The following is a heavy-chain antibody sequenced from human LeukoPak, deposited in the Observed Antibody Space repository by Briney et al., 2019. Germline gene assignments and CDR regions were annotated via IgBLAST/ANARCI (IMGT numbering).Heavy chain of an antibody. Sequence: PGRSLRLSCAASGFTFSSYGMQWVRQVPGKGLEWVATIWYDGSKKYYADSVKGRFTISRDDSRNTLYLQMDSLRAEDTAVYFCARGRGTLTAGTGYSDVWGKGTTAIVSS. V-gene: IGHV3-33*01. CDR2: IWYDGSKK. CDR3: ARGRGTLTAGTGYSDV. CDR1: GFTFSSYG. D-gene: IGHD6-13*01. J-gene: IGHJ6*03.